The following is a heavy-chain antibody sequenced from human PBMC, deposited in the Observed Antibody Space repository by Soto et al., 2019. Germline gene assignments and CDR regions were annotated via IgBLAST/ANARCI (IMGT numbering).Heavy chain of an antibody. CDR1: GFTFSSYA. V-gene: IGHV3-23*01. CDR2: ISGSGGST. J-gene: IGHJ6*03. CDR3: AKASSTTGDYYYYMDV. Sequence: SLRLSCAASGFTFSSYAMSWVRQVPGKGLEWVSAISGSGGSTYYADSVKGRFTISRDNSKNTLYLQMNSLRAEDTAVYYCAKASSTTGDYYYYMDVWGKGTTVTVSS. D-gene: IGHD4-17*01.